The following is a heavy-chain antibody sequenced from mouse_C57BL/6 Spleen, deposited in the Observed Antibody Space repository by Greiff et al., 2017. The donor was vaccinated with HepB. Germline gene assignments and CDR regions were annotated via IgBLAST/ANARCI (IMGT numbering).Heavy chain of an antibody. J-gene: IGHJ4*01. D-gene: IGHD1-1*01. CDR3: ATALLRSSYYAMDY. CDR1: GFNIKNTY. Sequence: EVKLVESVAELVRPGASVKLSCTASGFNIKNTYMHWVKQRPEQGLEWIGRIDPANGNTKYAPKFQGKATITADTSSNPAYLQLSSLTSEDTAIYYCATALLRSSYYAMDYLGQGTSVTVSS. CDR2: IDPANGNT. V-gene: IGHV14-3*01.